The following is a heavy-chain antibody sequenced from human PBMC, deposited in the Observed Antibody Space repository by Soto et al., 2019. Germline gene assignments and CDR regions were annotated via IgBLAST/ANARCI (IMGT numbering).Heavy chain of an antibody. V-gene: IGHV1-46*02. D-gene: IGHD2-21*02. J-gene: IGHJ6*02. Sequence: ASVKVSCKAFGYTFNAFYMHWVRQAPGQGLEWMGVINPSGDGTSYAQKFQGRVTMTRDTSTSTVYMELSSLRSEDTAVYYCARVALGCDHADVWGQGTTVTVSS. CDR2: INPSGDGT. CDR3: ARVALGCDHADV. CDR1: GYTFNAFY.